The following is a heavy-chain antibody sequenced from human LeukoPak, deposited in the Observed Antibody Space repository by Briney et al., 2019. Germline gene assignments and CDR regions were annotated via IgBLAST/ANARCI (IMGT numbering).Heavy chain of an antibody. V-gene: IGHV4-4*02. CDR2: IYHSGST. D-gene: IGHD6-19*01. CDR1: GGSISSSNW. Sequence: SETLSLTCAVSGGSISSSNWWSWVRQPPGKGLEWIGEIYHSGSTNYNPSLKSRVTISVDTSKNQFSLKLSSVTAADTAVYYCARVDVAVAEPGWFDPWGQGTLVTVSS. CDR3: ARVDVAVAEPGWFDP. J-gene: IGHJ5*02.